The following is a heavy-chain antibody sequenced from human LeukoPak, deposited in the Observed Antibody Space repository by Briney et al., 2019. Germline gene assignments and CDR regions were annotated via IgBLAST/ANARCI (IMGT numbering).Heavy chain of an antibody. Sequence: SETLSLTCTVSGYSISSYHWSWIRQPPGKGLEWIGYIYNSGGTTYNPSLKSRVTISVDTSKNQFSLKLNSVTAADTAVYYCARAQGYTWGQGILVTVSS. J-gene: IGHJ5*02. CDR3: ARAQGYT. CDR1: GYSISSYH. D-gene: IGHD6-13*01. CDR2: IYNSGGT. V-gene: IGHV4-59*01.